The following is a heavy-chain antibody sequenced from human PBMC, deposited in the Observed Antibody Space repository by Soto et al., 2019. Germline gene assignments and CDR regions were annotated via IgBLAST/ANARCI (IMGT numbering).Heavy chain of an antibody. CDR1: GFTFSSYG. CDR3: AKDLSSSSTSCLDY. D-gene: IGHD2-2*01. J-gene: IGHJ4*02. CDR2: ISYDGSNK. V-gene: IGHV3-30*18. Sequence: LRLSCAASGFTFSSYGMHWVRQAPGKGLEWVAVISYDGSNKYYADSVKGRFTISRDNSKNTLYLQMNSLRAEDTAVYYCAKDLSSSSTSCLDYWGQGTLVTV.